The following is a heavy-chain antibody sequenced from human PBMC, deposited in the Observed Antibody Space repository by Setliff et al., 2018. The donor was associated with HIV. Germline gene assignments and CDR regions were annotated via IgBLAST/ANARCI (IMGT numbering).Heavy chain of an antibody. CDR3: ARVKHSSSWYDYPYYFDY. Sequence: PSETLSLTCAVYGGSFSGYFWTWIRQPPQKRLEWIGEINHGGDTNYNPSLKSRVTISVDTSKNQFSLKLSSVTAADTAVYYCARVKHSSSWYDYPYYFDYWGQGTLVTVS. CDR1: GGSFSGYF. J-gene: IGHJ4*02. V-gene: IGHV4-34*01. CDR2: INHGGDT. D-gene: IGHD6-13*01.